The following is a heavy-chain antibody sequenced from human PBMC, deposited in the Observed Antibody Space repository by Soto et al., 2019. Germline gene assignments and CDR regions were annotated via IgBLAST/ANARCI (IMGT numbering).Heavy chain of an antibody. CDR3: ARDQEAGSFFPYYYGMDV. CDR2: ISSSGSTI. D-gene: IGHD6-13*01. Sequence: PGGSLRVSCATSGFTFSSYEMNWVRHAPGKGLEWVSYISSSGSTIYYADSVKGRFTISRDNAKNSLYLQMDSLRAEDTAVYYCARDQEAGSFFPYYYGMDVWGQGTTVTVSS. CDR1: GFTFSSYE. J-gene: IGHJ6*02. V-gene: IGHV3-48*03.